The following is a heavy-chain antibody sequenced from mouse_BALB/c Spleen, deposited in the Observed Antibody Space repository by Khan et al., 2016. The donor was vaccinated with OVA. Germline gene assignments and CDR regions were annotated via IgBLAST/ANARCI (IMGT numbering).Heavy chain of an antibody. Sequence: EVQLVESGGGLVKPGGSLKLSCAASGFTFSTYAMPWVRQTPEKRLEWVATISSDGDYTYFPDNVTGRFTISRDNAKNTLCLQMTSLRSEDTAMYCCASSPYGNFAYWGEGTLVTVSA. V-gene: IGHV5-9-3*01. J-gene: IGHJ3*01. CDR1: GFTFSTYA. D-gene: IGHD2-1*01. CDR3: ASSPYGNFAY. CDR2: ISSDGDYT.